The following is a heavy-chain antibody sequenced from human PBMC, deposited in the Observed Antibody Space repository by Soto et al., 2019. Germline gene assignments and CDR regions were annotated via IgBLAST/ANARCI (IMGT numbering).Heavy chain of an antibody. CDR1: GFTFSSYW. D-gene: IGHD3-22*01. CDR3: ARDKLERVRYDSSGYYPFDY. J-gene: IGHJ4*02. Sequence: VGSLRLSCAASGFTFSSYWMSWVRQAPGKGLEWVANIKQDGSEKYYVDSVKGRFTISRDNAKNSLYLQMNSLRAEDTAVYYCARDKLERVRYDSSGYYPFDYWGQGTLVTV. CDR2: IKQDGSEK. V-gene: IGHV3-7*03.